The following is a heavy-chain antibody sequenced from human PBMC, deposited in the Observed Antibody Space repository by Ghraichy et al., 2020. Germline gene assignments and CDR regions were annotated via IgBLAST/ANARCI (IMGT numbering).Heavy chain of an antibody. V-gene: IGHV3-20*03. CDR3: ARDSDYYYGSGRPDYYYYGLDV. D-gene: IGHD3-10*01. CDR2: INWNGGST. J-gene: IGHJ6*02. Sequence: GINWNGGSTGYADSVKGRFTISRDNAKNSLYLQMNSLRAEDMALYYCARDSDYYYGSGRPDYYYYGLDVWGQGKTVT.